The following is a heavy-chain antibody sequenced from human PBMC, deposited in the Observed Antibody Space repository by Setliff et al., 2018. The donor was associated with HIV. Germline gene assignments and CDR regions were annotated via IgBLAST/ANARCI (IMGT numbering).Heavy chain of an antibody. D-gene: IGHD2-15*01. V-gene: IGHV3-30*04. CDR3: AKDRGVVG. CDR2: ISNDGSNK. J-gene: IGHJ4*02. CDR1: GFTFSSYA. Sequence: GSLRLSCAASGFTFSSYALHWVRQAPGKGLEWVAVISNDGSNKYYADSVKGRFTISRDNSKNTVYLQMNSLRAEDTAVYYCAKDRGVVGWGQGTLVTVSS.